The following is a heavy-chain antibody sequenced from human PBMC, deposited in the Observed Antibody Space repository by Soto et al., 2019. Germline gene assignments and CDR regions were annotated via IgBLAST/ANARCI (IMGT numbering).Heavy chain of an antibody. CDR3: ARDGGGYDFWSGPAG. V-gene: IGHV4-31*03. Sequence: QVQLQESGPGLVKPSQTLSLTCTVSGGSISSGGYYWSWIRQHPGKGLEWIGYIYYSGSTYYNPSLKTRVTRSVDTSKNQFSLKLSSVTAADTAVYYCARDGGGYDFWSGPAGWGQGTLVTVSS. CDR2: IYYSGST. J-gene: IGHJ4*02. CDR1: GGSISSGGYY. D-gene: IGHD3-3*01.